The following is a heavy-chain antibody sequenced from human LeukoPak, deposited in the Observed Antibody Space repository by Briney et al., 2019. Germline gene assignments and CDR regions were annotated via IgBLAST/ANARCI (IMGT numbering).Heavy chain of an antibody. D-gene: IGHD3-10*01. V-gene: IGHV3-7*01. CDR3: TKGLWAGVSAARD. CDR2: IKQDGTEM. J-gene: IGHJ4*02. Sequence: PGGSLRLSCAASGLTFSDYWMSWVRQVPGKGPEWVADIKQDGTEMYYVDSVRGRFTISRDNAENSLFLQMNSLRAEDTAVYYCTKGLWAGVSAARDWGQGTLVTVSS. CDR1: GLTFSDYW.